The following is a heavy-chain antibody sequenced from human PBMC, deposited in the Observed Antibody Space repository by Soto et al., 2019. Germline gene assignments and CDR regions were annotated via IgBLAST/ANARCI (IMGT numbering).Heavy chain of an antibody. CDR3: ASKPYNWNIWMVY. CDR1: GGSISSYY. Sequence: SETLSLTCTVSGGSISSYYWSWIRQPPGKGLEWIGYIYYSGSTNYNPSLKSRVTISVDTSKNQFSLRLISVTAADTAVYYCASKPYNWNIWMVYWGPGILVTVSS. J-gene: IGHJ4*02. CDR2: IYYSGST. D-gene: IGHD1-1*01. V-gene: IGHV4-59*12.